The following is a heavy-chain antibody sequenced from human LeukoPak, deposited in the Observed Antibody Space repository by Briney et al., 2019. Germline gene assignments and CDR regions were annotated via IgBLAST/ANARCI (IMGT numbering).Heavy chain of an antibody. J-gene: IGHJ4*02. CDR2: IIPIFGTA. D-gene: IGHD3-22*01. CDR1: GGTFSSYV. Sequence: GASVKVSCKASGGTFSSYVINWLRQAPGQGLEWMGGIIPIFGTANYAQKFQGRVTITADKSTSTAYMELSSLRSEDTAVYYCARDSFSWYYDSSGYDYWGQGTLVTVSS. V-gene: IGHV1-69*06. CDR3: ARDSFSWYYDSSGYDY.